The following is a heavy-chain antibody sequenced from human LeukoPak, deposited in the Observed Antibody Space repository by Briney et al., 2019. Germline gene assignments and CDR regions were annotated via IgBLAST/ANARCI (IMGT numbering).Heavy chain of an antibody. CDR3: ARGFSSYYDILTGYNSGDY. V-gene: IGHV1-2*02. CDR2: INPNSGGT. D-gene: IGHD3-9*01. J-gene: IGHJ4*02. CDR1: GYTFTGYY. Sequence: ASVKVSCKASGYTFTGYYMHWVRQAPGQGLEWMGWINPNSGGTNYAQKLQGRVTMTTDTSTSTAYMELRSLRSDDTAVYYCARGFSSYYDILTGYNSGDYWGQGTLVTVSS.